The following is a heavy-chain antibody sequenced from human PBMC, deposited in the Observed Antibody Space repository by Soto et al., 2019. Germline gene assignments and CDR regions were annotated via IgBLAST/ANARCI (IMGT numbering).Heavy chain of an antibody. CDR1: GFTFSNYA. D-gene: IGHD6-25*01. CDR3: AKFFVETGSNSGWPWSFHY. V-gene: IGHV3-23*01. J-gene: IGHJ4*02. CDR2: ISGSGGTT. Sequence: EVQLLESGGGLVQPGRSLRLSCAASGFTFSNYAMSWVRQAPGRGLDWVSAISGSGGTTYYADSVKGRFTISRDNSKNTLFLQMNSLRAEDAAVYYCAKFFVETGSNSGWPWSFHYWAQGTLVTVSS.